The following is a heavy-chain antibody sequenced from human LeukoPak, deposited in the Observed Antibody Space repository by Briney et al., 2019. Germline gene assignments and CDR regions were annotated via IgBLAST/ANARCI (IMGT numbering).Heavy chain of an antibody. D-gene: IGHD5-12*01. Sequence: PSETLSLTCTVSGGSISSSSYYWGWIRQPPGKGLEWIGSIYYSGSTYHNPSLKSRVTISVDTSKNQFSLKLSSVTAADTAVYYCASYSGYDSYWFDPWGQGTLVTVSS. CDR1: GGSISSSSYY. CDR3: ASYSGYDSYWFDP. J-gene: IGHJ5*02. CDR2: IYYSGST. V-gene: IGHV4-39*01.